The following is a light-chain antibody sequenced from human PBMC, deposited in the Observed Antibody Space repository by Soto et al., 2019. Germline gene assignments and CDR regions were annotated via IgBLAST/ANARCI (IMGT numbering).Light chain of an antibody. J-gene: IGKJ5*01. Sequence: IQLTQSPSSLSASVGDSVTITCRASQGISIYLAWYQQKPGKAPNLLIYGASSLQSGVPSRFSGSGSGTDFTLTISSLQPEDFATYYCQQSYSTTITFGQGTRLEIK. CDR1: QGISIY. CDR3: QQSYSTTIT. V-gene: IGKV1-39*01. CDR2: GAS.